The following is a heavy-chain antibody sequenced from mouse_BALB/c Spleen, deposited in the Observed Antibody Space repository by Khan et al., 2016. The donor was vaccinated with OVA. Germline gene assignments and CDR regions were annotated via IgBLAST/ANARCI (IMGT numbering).Heavy chain of an antibody. D-gene: IGHD2-1*01. CDR3: ARQSYYGNYGPYFDV. Sequence: QVQLKQSGPGLVAPSQSLSITCTISGFSLTSYGVHWVRQPPGKGLEWLVVIWSDGRTTYNSALTSRLSISKDNSKSQASLKMNSLHTDDTAMYYCARQSYYGNYGPYFDVWGAGTTVTVSS. J-gene: IGHJ1*01. V-gene: IGHV2-6-1*01. CDR2: IWSDGRT. CDR1: GFSLTSYG.